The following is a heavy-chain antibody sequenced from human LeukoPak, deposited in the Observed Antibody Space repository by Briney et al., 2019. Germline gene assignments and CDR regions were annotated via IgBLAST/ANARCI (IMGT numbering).Heavy chain of an antibody. Sequence: GGSLRLSCADSGFMFGEYSISWVRQAPGKGLEWVGFIRSKTYGGTARYAASVKGRFTISRDDSRSSAYLQMNNLKTEDTAVYFCTSPEGGTYYFDYWGQGTLVTVSS. CDR3: TSPEGGTYYFDY. CDR2: IRSKTYGGTA. CDR1: GFMFGEYS. J-gene: IGHJ4*02. V-gene: IGHV3-49*04. D-gene: IGHD1-26*01.